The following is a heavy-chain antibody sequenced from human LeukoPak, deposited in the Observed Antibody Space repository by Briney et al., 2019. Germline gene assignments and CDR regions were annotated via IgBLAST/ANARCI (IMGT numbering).Heavy chain of an antibody. CDR3: ARVVQSTDSSGFYLPEYFQH. CDR2: IYHSGST. Sequence: SETLSLTCTVSGYSISSGYHWGWIRQPPGKGLEWIESIYHSGSTYYNPSLKSRVTISVDTSKNQFSLKLRSVTAADTAVYYCARVVQSTDSSGFYLPEYFQHWGQGTLVTVSS. V-gene: IGHV4-38-2*02. D-gene: IGHD3-22*01. CDR1: GYSISSGYH. J-gene: IGHJ1*01.